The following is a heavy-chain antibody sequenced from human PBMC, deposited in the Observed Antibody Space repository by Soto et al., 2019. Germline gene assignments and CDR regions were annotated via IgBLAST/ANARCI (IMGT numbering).Heavy chain of an antibody. Sequence: EVQLLESGGGLVQPGGSLRLSCAASGFTFSNYAMSWARQAPGKGLEWVSAISGSGRSTYYADSVKGRFTISRDNSXNTLYLQMNSLRAEDTAVYYCAKRLVAGTTGGEDYWGQGTLVTVSS. CDR1: GFTFSNYA. D-gene: IGHD6-19*01. CDR3: AKRLVAGTTGGEDY. CDR2: ISGSGRST. J-gene: IGHJ4*02. V-gene: IGHV3-23*01.